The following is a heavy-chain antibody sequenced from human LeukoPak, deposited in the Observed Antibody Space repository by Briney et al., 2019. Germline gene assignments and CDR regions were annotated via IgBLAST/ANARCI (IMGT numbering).Heavy chain of an antibody. Sequence: PGGSLRLSCAASGFTFSSYWMSWVRQAPGKGLEWVANIKQHGSEEYYVDSVKGRFTISRDNAKNSLYLQMNHLRVEDTGVYYCARDPGISEAGTVGYFDYWGQGALVTVS. D-gene: IGHD6-13*01. V-gene: IGHV3-7*01. J-gene: IGHJ4*02. CDR2: IKQHGSEE. CDR1: GFTFSSYW. CDR3: ARDPGISEAGTVGYFDY.